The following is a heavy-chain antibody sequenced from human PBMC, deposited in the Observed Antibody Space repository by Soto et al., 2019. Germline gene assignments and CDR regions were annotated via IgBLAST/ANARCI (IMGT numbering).Heavy chain of an antibody. V-gene: IGHV4-31*03. CDR1: GDSITSGGYY. CDR3: ARGSFSCSSSWFDP. CDR2: MSYSGTT. Sequence: QVQLQESGPGLVKPSQTLSLTCTVSGDSITSGGYYWTWIRQHPGKGLEWVAYMSYSGTTYYNPSLSNRVSSSVDTTKNQFSLKMGSVTAADTSVYFCARGSFSCSSSWFDPWGRGILVTVSS. D-gene: IGHD6-6*01. J-gene: IGHJ5*02.